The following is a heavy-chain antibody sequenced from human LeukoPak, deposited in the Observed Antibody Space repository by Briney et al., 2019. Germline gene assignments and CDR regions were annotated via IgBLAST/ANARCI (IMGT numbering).Heavy chain of an antibody. CDR3: AELGITMIGGV. V-gene: IGHV3-21*01. CDR2: ISSSSTYI. J-gene: IGHJ6*04. Sequence: GGSLRLSCAASGFTFSSYSMNWVRQAPGKGLEWVSSISSSSTYIYYADSVEGRFTISRDNAKNSLYLQMNSLRAEDTAVYYCAELGITMIGGVWGKGTTVTISS. CDR1: GFTFSSYS. D-gene: IGHD3-10*02.